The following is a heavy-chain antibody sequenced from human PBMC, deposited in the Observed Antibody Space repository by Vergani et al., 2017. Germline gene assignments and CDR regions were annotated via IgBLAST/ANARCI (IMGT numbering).Heavy chain of an antibody. V-gene: IGHV5-10-1*01. J-gene: IGHJ4*02. CDR1: GYSFTSYW. Sequence: EVQLVQSGAEVKKPGESLRISCKGSGYSFTSYWISWVRQMPGKGLEWMGRIDPSDSYTNYSPSFHGHVTISADKSISTAYLQGSSLKASDTAMYYCARTYYDILTGYYGDVDYWGQGTLVTVSS. CDR3: ARTYYDILTGYYGDVDY. D-gene: IGHD3-9*01. CDR2: IDPSDSYT.